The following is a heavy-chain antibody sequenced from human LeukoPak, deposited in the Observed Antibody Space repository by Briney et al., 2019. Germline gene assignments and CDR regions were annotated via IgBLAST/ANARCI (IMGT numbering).Heavy chain of an antibody. J-gene: IGHJ5*02. CDR1: GGSFSGYY. CDR3: ARGANPTRGWYMTTEDWFDP. CDR2: INHSGST. V-gene: IGHV4-34*01. Sequence: KASETLSLTCAVYGGSFSGYYWSWIRQPPGKGLEWIGEINHSGSTNYNPSLKSRVTISVDTSKNQFSLKLSSVTAADTAVYYCARGANPTRGWYMTTEDWFDPWGQGTLVTVSS. D-gene: IGHD4-17*01.